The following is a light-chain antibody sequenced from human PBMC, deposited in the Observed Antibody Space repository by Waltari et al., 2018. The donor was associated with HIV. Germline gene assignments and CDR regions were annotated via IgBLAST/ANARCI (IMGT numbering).Light chain of an antibody. J-gene: IGLJ2*01. V-gene: IGLV2-8*01. CDR2: EVT. CDR3: SSFANRDGFYVL. Sequence: QSALTQPPSASGSPGQSVTLSCTGTNSDIGTYDYVSLYQQHPGKAPQLVISEVTKRPSGVSDRFSGSKSGNTAFLTVSGLQAEDEADYYCSSFANRDGFYVLFGGGTRLTVL. CDR1: NSDIGTYDY.